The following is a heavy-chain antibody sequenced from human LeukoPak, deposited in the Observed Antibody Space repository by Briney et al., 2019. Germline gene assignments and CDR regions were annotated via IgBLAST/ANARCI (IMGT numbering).Heavy chain of an antibody. V-gene: IGHV3-21*01. CDR2: ISSSSSYI. D-gene: IGHD6-6*01. CDR3: AREVLSSTRGEYSSSSGGAFDI. Sequence: GALRLSCAASGFTFSSYSMNWVRQAPGKGLEWVSSISSSSSYIYYADSVKGRFTISRDNAKNSLYLQMNSLRAEDTAVYYCAREVLSSTRGEYSSSSGGAFDIWGQGTMVTVSS. J-gene: IGHJ3*02. CDR1: GFTFSSYS.